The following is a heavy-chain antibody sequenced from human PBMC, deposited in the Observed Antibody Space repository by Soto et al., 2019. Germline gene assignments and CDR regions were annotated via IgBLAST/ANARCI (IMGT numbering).Heavy chain of an antibody. CDR3: AKAILEISPFYQLLSFDS. D-gene: IGHD2-2*01. CDR1: GFTFSSYA. J-gene: IGHJ4*02. CDR2: ISGSGGST. V-gene: IGHV3-23*01. Sequence: GGSLRLSCAASGFTFSSYAMSWVRQAPGKGLEWVSAISGSGGSTYYADSVKGRFTISRDNSKNTLYLQMNSLRAEDTAVYYCAKAILEISPFYQLLSFDSWGQGTLVTVSS.